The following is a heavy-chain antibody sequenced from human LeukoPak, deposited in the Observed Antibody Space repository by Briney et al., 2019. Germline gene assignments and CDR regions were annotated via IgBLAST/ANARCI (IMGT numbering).Heavy chain of an antibody. J-gene: IGHJ4*02. CDR2: IWADGSNE. Sequence: QPGRSLRLSCAASGFSFSSNGMHWVRQAPGKGLEWVAVIWADGSNEIYADSVKGRFTISRDNSKNTLYLQMNSLRAEDTAVYYCARDRSAAAALDYWGQGTLVTVSS. V-gene: IGHV3-33*01. CDR1: GFSFSSNG. D-gene: IGHD6-13*01. CDR3: ARDRSAAAALDY.